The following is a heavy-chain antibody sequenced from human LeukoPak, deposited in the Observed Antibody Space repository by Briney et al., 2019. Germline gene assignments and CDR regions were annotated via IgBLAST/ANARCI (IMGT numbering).Heavy chain of an antibody. J-gene: IGHJ4*02. V-gene: IGHV3-7*01. CDR2: INQDGSEK. CDR3: ARDHVVDGLVFDY. D-gene: IGHD2-15*01. CDR1: GFTFSSHW. Sequence: GGSLRLSCAASGFTFSSHWMSWVRQAPGKGLEWVANINQDGSEKYYVDSVKGRFTISRDDAKNSLYLQMNSLRAEDTAVYYCARDHVVDGLVFDYWGQGALVTVSS.